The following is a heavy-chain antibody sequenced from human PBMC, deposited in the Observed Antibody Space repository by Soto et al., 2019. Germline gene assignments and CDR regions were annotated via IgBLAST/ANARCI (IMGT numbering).Heavy chain of an antibody. CDR2: IYYSGST. Sequence: PSETLSLTCTVSGGSISSGGYYWSWIRQHPGKGLEWIGYIYYSGSTYYNPSLKSRVTISVDTSKNQFSLKLSSVTAADTAVYYCARRVPAPNWFDPWGQGTLVTVS. D-gene: IGHD2-2*01. CDR3: ARRVPAPNWFDP. V-gene: IGHV4-31*03. CDR1: GGSISSGGYY. J-gene: IGHJ5*02.